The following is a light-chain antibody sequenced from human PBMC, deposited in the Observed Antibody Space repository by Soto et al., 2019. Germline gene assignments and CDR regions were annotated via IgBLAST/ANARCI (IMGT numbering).Light chain of an antibody. CDR1: QGISSY. V-gene: IGKV1-8*01. CDR2: AAS. J-gene: IGKJ1*01. Sequence: AIRMTQSPSSFSASTGDRVTITCRASQGISSYLAWYQQKPGKAPKLLIYAASTLQSGVPSRFSGSGSGTDFTPTISCLQSEDFATYYCQLYYSYPWTFGQGTKVDIK. CDR3: QLYYSYPWT.